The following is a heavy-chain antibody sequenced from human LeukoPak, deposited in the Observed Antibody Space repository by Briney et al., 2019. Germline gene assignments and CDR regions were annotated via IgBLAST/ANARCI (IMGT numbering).Heavy chain of an antibody. D-gene: IGHD1-1*01. Sequence: PSETLSLTCAVSGYSISSGYYWGWIRQPPGKGLEWIGSIYHTGNTYYNPSLKSRVTISVDTSKNQFSLKLSSVTAADTAVYYCARGIFWYNWNYYYYYMDVWGKGTTVTVSS. V-gene: IGHV4-38-2*01. CDR1: GYSISSGYY. J-gene: IGHJ6*03. CDR3: ARGIFWYNWNYYYYYMDV. CDR2: IYHTGNT.